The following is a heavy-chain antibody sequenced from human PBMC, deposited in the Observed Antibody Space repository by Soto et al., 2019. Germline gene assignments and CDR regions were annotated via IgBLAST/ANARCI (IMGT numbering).Heavy chain of an antibody. D-gene: IGHD1-26*01. V-gene: IGHV3-23*01. CDR3: AKVSLGALTFTDYYYYGLDV. CDR2: ISGGGGST. Sequence: EGSLRLSCAASGFTFSTYAMNWVRQAPGKGLEWVLAISGGGGSTYYADSVKGRVTISRDNSKNTLYLQMNSLRAEDTAVYYCAKVSLGALTFTDYYYYGLDVWGQGTTVTVS. J-gene: IGHJ6*02. CDR1: GFTFSTYA.